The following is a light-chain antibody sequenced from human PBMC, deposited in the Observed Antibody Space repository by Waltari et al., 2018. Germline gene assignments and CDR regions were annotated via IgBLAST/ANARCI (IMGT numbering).Light chain of an antibody. Sequence: QSALTQPASVSGSPGQSVTIFCAGTSNDVGGSNSVSWYQEHPGQDPRVIIYDVSDRPSGVSDRFSGSKSGNTASLTISGLQAEDEADYYCSSQSSNDVVLFGGGTKLTVL. CDR1: SNDVGGSNS. CDR3: SSQSSNDVVL. J-gene: IGLJ2*01. V-gene: IGLV2-14*01. CDR2: DVS.